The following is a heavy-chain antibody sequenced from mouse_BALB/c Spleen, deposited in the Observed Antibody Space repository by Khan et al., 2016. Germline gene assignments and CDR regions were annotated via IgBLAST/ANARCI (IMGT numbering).Heavy chain of an antibody. CDR1: GFDFGRYW. V-gene: IGHV4-1*02. CDR3: VRPGDSDYERAWFAY. D-gene: IGHD2-4*01. Sequence: EVKLLESGGGLVQPGGSLKLSCVAPGFDFGRYWMSWVRQAPGKGLEWIGEINPDSSTINYTPSLKDKFIISRDNAKNTLYLQMSKVRSEDTALYYWVRPGDSDYERAWFAYWGQGTLVTVSA. J-gene: IGHJ3*01. CDR2: INPDSSTI.